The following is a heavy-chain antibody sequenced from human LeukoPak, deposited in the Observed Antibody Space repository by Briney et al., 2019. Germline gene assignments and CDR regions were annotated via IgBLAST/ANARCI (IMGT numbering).Heavy chain of an antibody. J-gene: IGHJ5*02. CDR2: MYYGGSP. V-gene: IGHV4-59*13. Sequence: SETLSLTCTVSGGSISSFYWSWIRQPPGKGLEWIGYMYYGGSPNYNPSLKSRRITSLDTSKKQFSLKLNSVTTADTAVYYCVSGRYSNGWYDHWGQGTLVIVSS. CDR1: GGSISSFY. D-gene: IGHD1-26*01. CDR3: VSGRYSNGWYDH.